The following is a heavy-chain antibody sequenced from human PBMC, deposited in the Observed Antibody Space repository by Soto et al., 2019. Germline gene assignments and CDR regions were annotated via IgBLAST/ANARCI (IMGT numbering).Heavy chain of an antibody. CDR2: INHSGST. V-gene: IGHV4-39*07. Sequence: SETLPLTCTVSGGSISSGDYYWSWIRQPPGKGLEWIGEINHSGSTNYNPSLKSRVTISVDTSKNQFSLKLTSVTAADTAVYYCARDKITGLFDYWGQGTLVTVSS. D-gene: IGHD2-8*02. J-gene: IGHJ4*02. CDR1: GGSISSGDYY. CDR3: ARDKITGLFDY.